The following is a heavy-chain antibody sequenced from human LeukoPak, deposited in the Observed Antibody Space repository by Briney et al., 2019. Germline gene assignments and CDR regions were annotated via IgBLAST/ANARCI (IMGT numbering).Heavy chain of an antibody. J-gene: IGHJ4*02. Sequence: GGSLRLSCAASGFTFSSYSMNWVRQAPGKGLEWVSSISSSSSYIYYADSVKGRFTISRDNAKNSLYLQMNSLRAKDTAVYYCARVGRAAPRLYYFGYWGQGTLVTVSS. CDR2: ISSSSSYI. V-gene: IGHV3-21*01. D-gene: IGHD2-15*01. CDR3: ARVGRAAPRLYYFGY. CDR1: GFTFSSYS.